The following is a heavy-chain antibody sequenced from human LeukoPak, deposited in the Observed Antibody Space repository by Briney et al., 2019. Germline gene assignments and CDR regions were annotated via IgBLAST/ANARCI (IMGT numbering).Heavy chain of an antibody. D-gene: IGHD3-3*01. CDR1: GYTFTSYG. J-gene: IGHJ3*02. CDR2: ISAYNGNT. Sequence: ASVKVSCKASGYTFTSYGISWVRQAPGQGLEWMGWISAYNGNTNYAQKFQGRVTITTDESTSTAYMELSSLRSEDTAVYYCARGPGDPQTYYDLQENAFDIWGQGTMVTVSS. CDR3: ARGPGDPQTYYDLQENAFDI. V-gene: IGHV1-18*01.